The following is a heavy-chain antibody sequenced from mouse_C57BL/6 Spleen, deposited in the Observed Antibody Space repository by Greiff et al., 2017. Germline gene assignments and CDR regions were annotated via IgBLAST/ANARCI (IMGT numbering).Heavy chain of an antibody. CDR2: IYPSDSET. V-gene: IGHV1-61*01. CDR1: GYTFTSYW. Sequence: VQLQQPGAELVRPGSSVKLSCKASGYTFTSYWMDWVKQRPGQGLEWIGNIYPSDSETHYNQKFKDKATLTVDKSSSTAYMQLSSLTSEDSAVYYCAREGRPYFDYWGQGTTLTVSS. CDR3: AREGRPYFDY. J-gene: IGHJ2*01.